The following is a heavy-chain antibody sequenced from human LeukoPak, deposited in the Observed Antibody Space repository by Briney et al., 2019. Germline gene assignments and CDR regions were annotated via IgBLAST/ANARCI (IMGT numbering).Heavy chain of an antibody. CDR3: ARRLGRKFGERFYYYHYMDV. J-gene: IGHJ6*03. Sequence: SETLSLTCAVYGGSCSGYYWSWIRQPPGKGLEWIGEMNHSGSTNDNPSLKSRVTISVDTSKNQFSLKLSSVTAADTAVYYCARRLGRKFGERFYYYHYMDVWGKGTTVTISS. D-gene: IGHD3-10*01. CDR1: GGSCSGYY. CDR2: MNHSGST. V-gene: IGHV4-34*01.